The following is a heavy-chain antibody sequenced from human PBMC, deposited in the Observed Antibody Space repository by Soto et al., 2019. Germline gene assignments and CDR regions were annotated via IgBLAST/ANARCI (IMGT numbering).Heavy chain of an antibody. V-gene: IGHV1-69*13. D-gene: IGHD2-2*01. CDR3: ARDPRYIVVVPAAFYGMDV. J-gene: IGHJ6*02. Sequence: GASVKVSCKASGGTFSSYAISWVRQAPGQGLEWMGGIIPIFGTANYAQKSQGRVTVTADESTSTAYMELSSLRSEDTAVYYCARDPRYIVVVPAAFYGMDVWGQGTTVTVSS. CDR1: GGTFSSYA. CDR2: IIPIFGTA.